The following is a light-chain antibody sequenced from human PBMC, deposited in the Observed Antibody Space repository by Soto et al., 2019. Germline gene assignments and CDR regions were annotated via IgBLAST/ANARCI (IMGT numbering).Light chain of an antibody. V-gene: IGLV2-8*01. CDR3: ASYGGNNNLL. J-gene: IGLJ2*01. Sequence: QSVLTQPPSASGSPGQSVTISCTGTSTDVGGYNYVSWYQQHPGKAPKLMMFEVTKRPSGVPDRFSGSKFGNTASLTVSGLQAEDEADYYCASYGGNNNLLFGGGTKLNVL. CDR2: EVT. CDR1: STDVGGYNY.